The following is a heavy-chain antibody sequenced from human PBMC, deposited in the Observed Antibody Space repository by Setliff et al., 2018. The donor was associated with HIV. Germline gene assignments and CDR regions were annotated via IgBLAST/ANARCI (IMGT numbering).Heavy chain of an antibody. CDR2: VYYTWNT. D-gene: IGHD2-21*01. CDR3: ARHSIAVVIGVPERDDAFDI. Sequence: TLSLTCPVSGGSISRRDYCWGWIRQPPGKGLEWIGSVYYTWNTYYNPSLKSRVTVSVDTSKNQFSLKLSSVTAADTAVYYCARHSIAVVIGVPERDDAFDIWGHGTMVTVSS. J-gene: IGHJ3*02. CDR1: GGSISRRDYC. V-gene: IGHV4-39*01.